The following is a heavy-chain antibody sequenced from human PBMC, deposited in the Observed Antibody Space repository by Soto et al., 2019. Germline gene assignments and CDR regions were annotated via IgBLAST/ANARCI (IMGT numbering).Heavy chain of an antibody. CDR2: ISWNSGSI. J-gene: IGHJ5*02. D-gene: IGHD2-2*01. V-gene: IGHV3-9*01. CDR1: GFTFDDYA. Sequence: PGGSLRLSCGASGFTFDDYAMHWVRQAPGKGLEWVSGISWNSGSIGYADSVKGRFTISRDNAKNSLYLQMNSLRAEDTALYYCATDINEPTPAAPWFDPWGQGTLVTVYS. CDR3: ATDINEPTPAAPWFDP.